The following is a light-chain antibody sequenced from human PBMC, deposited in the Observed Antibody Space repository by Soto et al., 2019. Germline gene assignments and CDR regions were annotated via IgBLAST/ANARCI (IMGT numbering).Light chain of an antibody. Sequence: ETVLTQSQGNMSLSPGERATLSCRASQSFGNLLAWYQQKPGQAPRLLIDDATQRATGIPARFSGSRSGTDCNLTISSLESEDFSVYYSQQRRNWPFILTFGPGTKV. J-gene: IGKJ3*01. CDR2: DAT. CDR3: QQRRNWPFILT. CDR1: QSFGNL. V-gene: IGKV3-11*01.